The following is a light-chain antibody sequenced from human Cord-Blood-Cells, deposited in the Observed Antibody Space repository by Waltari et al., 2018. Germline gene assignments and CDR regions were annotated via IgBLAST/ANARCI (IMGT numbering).Light chain of an antibody. CDR2: WAS. J-gene: IGKJ1*01. V-gene: IGKV4-1*01. CDR3: QQYYSTRT. Sequence: DIVMTQSPDSLAVSLGERATINCKSSQQVLYSSNNKNYLAWYQQKPGQPPKLLIYWASTRESGVPDRFSGSGSGTDFTLTISSLQAEDVAVYYCQQYYSTRTFGQGTKVEIK. CDR1: QQVLYSSNNKNY.